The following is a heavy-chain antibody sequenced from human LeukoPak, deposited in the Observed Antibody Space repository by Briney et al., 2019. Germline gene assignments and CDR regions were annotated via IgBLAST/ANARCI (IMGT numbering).Heavy chain of an antibody. CDR1: GGTFSSYA. Sequence: SVKVSCKASGGTFSSYAINWVRQAPGQGLEWMGGIIPIFGTANYAQKFQDRVTITADESTSTAYMELSSLRSEDTAIYYCASRLYCSNTRCRNFPFAYWGQGTLVTVSS. CDR3: ASRLYCSNTRCRNFPFAY. J-gene: IGHJ4*02. V-gene: IGHV1-69*13. D-gene: IGHD2-2*01. CDR2: IIPIFGTA.